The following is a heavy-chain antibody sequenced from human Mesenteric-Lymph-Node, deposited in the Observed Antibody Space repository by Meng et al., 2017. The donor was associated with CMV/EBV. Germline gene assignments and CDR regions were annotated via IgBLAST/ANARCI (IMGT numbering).Heavy chain of an antibody. J-gene: IGHJ3*01. CDR2: INSDGSST. CDR1: GFTFSSYW. V-gene: IGHV3-74*01. D-gene: IGHD2/OR15-2a*01. CDR3: AKGISKDYWFGDAFDV. Sequence: GGSLRLSCAASGFTFSSYWMHWVRQAPGKGLVWVSRINSDGSSTSYADSVKGRFTISRDNAKNTLYLQMNSLRAEDTAVYYCAKGISKDYWFGDAFDVWGQGTMVTVSS.